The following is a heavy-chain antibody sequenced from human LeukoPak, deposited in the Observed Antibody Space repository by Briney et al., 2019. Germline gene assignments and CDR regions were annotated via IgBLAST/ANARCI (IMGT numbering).Heavy chain of an antibody. Sequence: GGSLRLSCAASGFTFSSCSMNWVRQAPGKGLEWVANIKQDGSEKYYVDSVKGRFTISRDNAKNSLYLQMNSLRAEDTAVYYCARDFTEYFDYWGQGTLVTVSS. CDR2: IKQDGSEK. CDR1: GFTFSSCS. V-gene: IGHV3-7*01. D-gene: IGHD4-11*01. J-gene: IGHJ4*02. CDR3: ARDFTEYFDY.